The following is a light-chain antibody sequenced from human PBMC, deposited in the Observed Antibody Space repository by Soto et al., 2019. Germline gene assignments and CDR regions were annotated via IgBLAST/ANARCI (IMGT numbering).Light chain of an antibody. CDR1: QSVNSNY. J-gene: IGKJ5*01. V-gene: IGKV3-20*01. CDR2: GAS. Sequence: EIVLTQSPDTVSLSPGETATLSCRASQSVNSNYLVWYQQKPGQAPRLLIYGASSRATGIPDRFSGSGSGTDFSLTISRLEPEDFAVFYCQQYDNSITFGQGTRLEIE. CDR3: QQYDNSIT.